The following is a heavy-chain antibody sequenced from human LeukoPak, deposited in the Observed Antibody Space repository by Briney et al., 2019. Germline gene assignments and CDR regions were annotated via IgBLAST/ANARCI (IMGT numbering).Heavy chain of an antibody. CDR1: GFTFSGNS. CDR2: IDTSGRDT. CDR3: ARELVARQDLDY. V-gene: IGHV3-21*01. J-gene: IGHJ4*02. D-gene: IGHD2-2*01. Sequence: GGSLRLSCVASGFTFSGNSMNWVRQPPGKGLEWVSSIDTSGRDTYYAGSVKGRFTISRDNAKNSLYLPMNSLRAEDTAVYYCARELVARQDLDYWGQGTLVTVSS.